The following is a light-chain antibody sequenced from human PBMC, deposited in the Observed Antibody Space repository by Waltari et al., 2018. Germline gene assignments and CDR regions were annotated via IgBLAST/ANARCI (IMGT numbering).Light chain of an antibody. CDR1: SSDLGSYDY. Sequence: QPALTQPASMSGSPGQSITISCTGTSSDLGSYDYVSWYQQHPGKAPNLIIFDVSNRPSGVSIRFSGSKSGNTASLTISGLQAEDEADYYCSSYSSISTVLFGGGTKLTVL. CDR2: DVS. V-gene: IGLV2-14*03. J-gene: IGLJ2*01. CDR3: SSYSSISTVL.